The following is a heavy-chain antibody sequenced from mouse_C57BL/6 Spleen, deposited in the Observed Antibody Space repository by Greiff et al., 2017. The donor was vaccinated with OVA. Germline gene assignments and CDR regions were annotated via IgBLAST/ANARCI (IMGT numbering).Heavy chain of an antibody. CDR3: ARAGTEYYFDY. CDR1: GYTFTSYW. J-gene: IGHJ2*01. V-gene: IGHV1-69*01. D-gene: IGHD4-1*01. Sequence: QVQLQQPGAELVMPGASVKLSCKASGYTFTSYWMHWVKQRPGQGLEWIGEIDPSDSYTNYTQKFKGKSTLTVDKSSSTAYMQRSSLTSEDSAVYYCARAGTEYYFDYWGQGTTLTVSS. CDR2: IDPSDSYT.